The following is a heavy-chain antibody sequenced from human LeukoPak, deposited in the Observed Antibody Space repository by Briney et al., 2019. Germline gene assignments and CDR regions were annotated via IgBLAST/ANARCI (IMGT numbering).Heavy chain of an antibody. D-gene: IGHD3-22*01. Sequence: GGSLRLSCAASGFTFSSYDMNWVRQAPGKGMEWVSLISDSGDKTYYADSVKGRFTISRDNSKNTLFLQLNSLRAEDTAVYYCAKAGADNSVYRHFDYWGQGTLVTVSS. J-gene: IGHJ4*02. CDR1: GFTFSSYD. CDR2: ISDSGDKT. CDR3: AKAGADNSVYRHFDY. V-gene: IGHV3-23*01.